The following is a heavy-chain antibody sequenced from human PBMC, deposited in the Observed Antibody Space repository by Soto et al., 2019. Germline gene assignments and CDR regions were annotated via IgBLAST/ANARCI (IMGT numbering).Heavy chain of an antibody. CDR1: GFTVISNY. D-gene: IGHD5-12*01. V-gene: IGHV3-53*01. J-gene: IGHJ4*02. CDR2: IYSGGST. CDR3: ARDLNGFSGYGVN. Sequence: PGGSLRLSCAASGFTVISNYMSWVLQAPWKGLEWVSIIYSGGSTYYADPVKGRFTISRDNSKNTLYLQMNSLRAEDTAVYYCARDLNGFSGYGVNWGQGTLVTVSS.